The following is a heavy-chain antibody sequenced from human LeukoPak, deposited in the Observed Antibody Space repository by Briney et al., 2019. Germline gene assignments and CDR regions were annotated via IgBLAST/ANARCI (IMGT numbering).Heavy chain of an antibody. CDR3: AKDLQWELPRGDALDI. D-gene: IGHD1-26*01. Sequence: ASVKVSCKASGYTFTDYYINWVRQAPGQGLEWMGWINPNSGDTNYAQKFQDRVTMTRDTSISTAYMELSRLRSDDTAVYYCAKDLQWELPRGDALDIWGQGTMVTVSS. CDR2: INPNSGDT. V-gene: IGHV1-2*02. CDR1: GYTFTDYY. J-gene: IGHJ3*02.